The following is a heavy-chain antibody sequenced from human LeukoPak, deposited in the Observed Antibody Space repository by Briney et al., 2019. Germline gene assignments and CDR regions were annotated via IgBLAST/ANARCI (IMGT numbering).Heavy chain of an antibody. CDR2: IYWNDDK. CDR1: GFSLSTSGVG. D-gene: IGHD6-13*01. Sequence: SGPTLVKPTQTLTLTCTFSGFSLSTSGVGVGWIRQPPGKALEWLALIYWNDDKRYSPSLKSRLTITKDTSKNQVVPTMTNMDPVDTATYYCAHSLRAYSSSWYGPYYFDYWGQGTLVTVSS. V-gene: IGHV2-5*01. J-gene: IGHJ4*02. CDR3: AHSLRAYSSSWYGPYYFDY.